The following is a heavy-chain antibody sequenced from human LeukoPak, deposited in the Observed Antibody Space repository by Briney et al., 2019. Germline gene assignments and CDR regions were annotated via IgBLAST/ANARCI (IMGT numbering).Heavy chain of an antibody. V-gene: IGHV3-7*01. CDR2: IKQDGSEK. CDR3: ARDRWSNGAFDI. CDR1: GFTFSSYG. Sequence: GGSLRLSCAASGFTFSSYGMHWVRQAPGKGLEWVANIKQDGSEKYYVDSVKGRFTISRDNAKNSLYLQMNSLRAEDTAVYYCARDRWSNGAFDIWGQGTMVTVSS. D-gene: IGHD4-23*01. J-gene: IGHJ3*02.